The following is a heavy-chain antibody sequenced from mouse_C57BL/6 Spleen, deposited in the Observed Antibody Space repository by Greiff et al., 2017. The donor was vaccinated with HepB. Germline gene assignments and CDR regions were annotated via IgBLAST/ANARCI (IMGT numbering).Heavy chain of an antibody. Sequence: VQLQQSGAELVRPGASVKLSCTASGFNIKDYYMHWVKQRPEQGLEWIGRIDPEDGDTEYAPKFQGKATMTADTSSNTAYLQLSSLTSEDTAVYYCTTLDGSSPYYFDYWGQGTTLTVSS. CDR2: IDPEDGDT. J-gene: IGHJ2*01. CDR1: GFNIKDYY. CDR3: TTLDGSSPYYFDY. V-gene: IGHV14-1*01. D-gene: IGHD1-1*01.